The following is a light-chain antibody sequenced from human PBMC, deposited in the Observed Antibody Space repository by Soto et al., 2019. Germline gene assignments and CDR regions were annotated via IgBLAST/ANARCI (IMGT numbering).Light chain of an antibody. V-gene: IGLV1-36*01. CDR2: YDD. J-gene: IGLJ2*01. Sequence: QSVLTQPPSVSEAPRQRGTISCSGSSSNIGNNAVNWYQQLPGKAPKLLIYYDDLLPSGVSDRFSGSKSGTSASLAISGLKSEDEADYYCAAWDDSLNGVVFGGGTKLTVL. CDR1: SSNIGNNA. CDR3: AAWDDSLNGVV.